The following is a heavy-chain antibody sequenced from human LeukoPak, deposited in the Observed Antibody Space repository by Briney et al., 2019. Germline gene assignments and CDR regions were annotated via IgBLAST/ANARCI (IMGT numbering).Heavy chain of an antibody. V-gene: IGHV3-23*01. CDR2: ISGSGGST. CDR1: GFTFSSYA. Sequence: GGSLRLSCAASGFTFSSYAMSWVRQAPGKGLEWVSAISGSGGSTYYADSVKGRFTISGDNSKNTLYLQMNSLRPEDTAVYYCARDRANWYFDLWGRGTLVTVSS. CDR3: ARDRANWYFDL. J-gene: IGHJ2*01.